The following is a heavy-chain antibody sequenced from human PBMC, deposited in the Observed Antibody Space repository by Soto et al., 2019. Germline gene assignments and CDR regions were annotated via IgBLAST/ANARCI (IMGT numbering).Heavy chain of an antibody. CDR3: ARAWFLEWLPPPGGNWFDP. CDR1: GGSISSGGYY. Sequence: PSETLSLTCTVSGGSISSGGYYWSWIRQHPGKGLEWIGYIYYSGSTYYNPSLKSRVTISVDTSKNQFSLKLSSVTAADTAVYYCARAWFLEWLPPPGGNWFDPWGQGTLVTVSS. CDR2: IYYSGST. J-gene: IGHJ5*02. V-gene: IGHV4-31*03. D-gene: IGHD3-3*01.